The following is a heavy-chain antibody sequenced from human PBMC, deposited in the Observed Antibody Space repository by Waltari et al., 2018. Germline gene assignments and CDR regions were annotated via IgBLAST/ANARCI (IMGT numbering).Heavy chain of an antibody. CDR2: INHSGRP. CDR3: ARIRHYYGSGSYYRAPYYMDV. CDR1: GGSFSGYY. Sequence: QVQLQQWGAGLLKPSETLSLTCAVYGGSFSGYYWSWIRQLPGKGLGWIGEINHSGRPNYTPSLKSRVTISVATSKNQFSLKLSSVTAADTAVYYCARIRHYYGSGSYYRAPYYMDVWGKGTTVTVSS. J-gene: IGHJ6*03. D-gene: IGHD3-10*01. V-gene: IGHV4-34*01.